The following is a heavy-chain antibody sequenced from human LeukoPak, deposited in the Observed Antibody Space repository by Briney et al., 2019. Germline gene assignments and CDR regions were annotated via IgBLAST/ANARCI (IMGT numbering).Heavy chain of an antibody. D-gene: IGHD5-18*01. CDR3: ARGYNYGHDY. CDR2: VISHSGGT. Sequence: AASVKVSCKASGYTFSVYNMHWGRQAPGQGLEWMGRVISHSGGTNYAPRFQGRVTMTRDTSTSTAYMELSRLKSDDTAVYYCARGYNYGHDYWGQGTLVTVSS. CDR1: GYTFSVYN. V-gene: IGHV1-2*06. J-gene: IGHJ4*02.